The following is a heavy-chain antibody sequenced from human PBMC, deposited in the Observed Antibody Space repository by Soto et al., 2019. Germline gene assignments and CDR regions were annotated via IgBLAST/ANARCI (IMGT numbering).Heavy chain of an antibody. J-gene: IGHJ6*02. V-gene: IGHV1-2*02. CDR3: ARVVCSSTSCYFNYYYGMDV. Sequence: ASVKVSCKASGYTFTGYYMHWVRQAPGQGLEWMGWINPNSGGTNYAQKVQGRVTMTRDTSISTAYMELSRLRSDDTAVYYCARVVCSSTSCYFNYYYGMDVWGQGTAVTVSS. CDR1: GYTFTGYY. CDR2: INPNSGGT. D-gene: IGHD2-2*01.